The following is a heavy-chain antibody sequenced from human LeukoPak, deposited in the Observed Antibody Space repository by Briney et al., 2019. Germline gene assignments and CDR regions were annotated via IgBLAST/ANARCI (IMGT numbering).Heavy chain of an antibody. D-gene: IGHD3-3*01. V-gene: IGHV3-15*01. CDR2: IKSKTDGGTT. CDR3: TTDLIRFLEWLFNY. Sequence: PGGSLSLSCAASGFTFSSYSMNWVRQAPGKGLEWVGRIKSKTDGGTTDYAAPVKGRFTISRDDSKNTLYLQMNSLKTEDTAVYYCTTDLIRFLEWLFNYWGQGTLVTVSS. CDR1: GFTFSSYS. J-gene: IGHJ4*02.